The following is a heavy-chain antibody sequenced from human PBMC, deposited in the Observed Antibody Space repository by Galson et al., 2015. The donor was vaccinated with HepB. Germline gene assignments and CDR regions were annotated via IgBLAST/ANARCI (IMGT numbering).Heavy chain of an antibody. V-gene: IGHV3-73*01. D-gene: IGHD3-22*01. CDR3: TRLYYYDPYEWFDP. Sequence: SLRLSCAASGFTFSGSAMHWVRQASGKGLEWVGRIRSKANSYATAYAASVKGRFTISRDDSKNTAYLQMNSLKTEDTAVYYCTRLYYYDPYEWFDPWGQGTLVTVSS. J-gene: IGHJ5*02. CDR2: IRSKANSYAT. CDR1: GFTFSGSA.